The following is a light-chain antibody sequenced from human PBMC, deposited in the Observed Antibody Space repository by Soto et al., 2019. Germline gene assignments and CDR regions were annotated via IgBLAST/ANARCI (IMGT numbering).Light chain of an antibody. J-gene: IGKJ4*01. V-gene: IGKV1-5*01. CDR3: QQYSSYFPP. CDR2: DAS. CDR1: QSISSW. Sequence: DIQMTQSPSTLSASVGDRVTITCRASQSISSWLAWYQQKPGKAPKLLIYDASSLESGVPSRFSGSGSGTAFTLSISSLQPDDVAAYYCQQYSSYFPPFGGGTKVEMK.